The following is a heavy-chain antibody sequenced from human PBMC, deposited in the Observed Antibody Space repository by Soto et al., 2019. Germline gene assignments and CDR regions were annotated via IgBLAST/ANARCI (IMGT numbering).Heavy chain of an antibody. CDR2: TYYRSKWYN. Sequence: SQTLSLTCAISGDSVSSNSAAWNWIRQSPSRGLEWLGRTYYRSKWYNDYAVSVKSRITINPDTSKNQFSLQLNSVTPEDTAVYYCARDRRYYDTSAYYYEDYYYGLDVWGQGTTVTVSS. V-gene: IGHV6-1*01. CDR1: GDSVSSNSAA. CDR3: ARDRRYYDTSAYYYEDYYYGLDV. J-gene: IGHJ6*02. D-gene: IGHD3-22*01.